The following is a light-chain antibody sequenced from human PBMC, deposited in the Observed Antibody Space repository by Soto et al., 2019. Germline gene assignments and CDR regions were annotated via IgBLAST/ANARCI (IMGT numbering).Light chain of an antibody. V-gene: IGKV3-11*01. Sequence: IVLTQSPATLSLWPGETAILSCRASQTVSSYLSWYQHKPGQAPRPLIYDASKRAPGIPARFSGSGSGTDFTLTIRSLEPEDVAVYYCQQRSTSITFGQGTRLAIE. CDR3: QQRSTSIT. J-gene: IGKJ5*01. CDR2: DAS. CDR1: QTVSSY.